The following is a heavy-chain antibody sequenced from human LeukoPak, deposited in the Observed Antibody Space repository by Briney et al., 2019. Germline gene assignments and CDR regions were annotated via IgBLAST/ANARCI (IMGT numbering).Heavy chain of an antibody. CDR1: GFTFSTYT. Sequence: GGSLRLSCTGSGFTFSTYTMNWVRQAPGKGLEWVASIGSTSSNINYADSVEGRFTISRDNAKNSLYLQMNSLRAEDMAVYYCARGELWQQLVFDYWGQGTLVTVSS. V-gene: IGHV3-48*04. J-gene: IGHJ4*02. CDR2: IGSTSSNI. CDR3: ARGELWQQLVFDY. D-gene: IGHD6-13*01.